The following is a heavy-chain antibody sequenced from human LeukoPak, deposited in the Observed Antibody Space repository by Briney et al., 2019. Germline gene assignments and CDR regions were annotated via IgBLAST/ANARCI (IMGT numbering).Heavy chain of an antibody. CDR1: GFTFRNYA. J-gene: IGHJ6*02. Sequence: GGSLRLSCAASGFTFRNYAMSWVRQAPGKGLEWVSVIYSGGSTYYADSVKGRFTISRDNSKNTLYLQMNSLRAEDTAVYYCVLRFASAAQSYYYYYGMDVWGQGTTVTVSS. CDR3: VLRFASAAQSYYYYYGMDV. D-gene: IGHD3-3*01. V-gene: IGHV3-53*01. CDR2: IYSGGST.